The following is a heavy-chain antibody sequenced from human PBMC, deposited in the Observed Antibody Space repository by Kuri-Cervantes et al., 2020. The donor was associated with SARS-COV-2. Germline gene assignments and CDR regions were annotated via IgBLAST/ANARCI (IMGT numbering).Heavy chain of an antibody. CDR1: GGSLSYYY. V-gene: IGHV4-34*01. Sequence: ESLKISCEVYGGSLSYYYWSWVRQPPGKGLEWIGEINHSGSTNYNPSLKSRVTISVDTSKNQFSLKLSSVTAADTAVYYCARQMMSSITIFGVVITRNWFDPWGQGTLVTVSS. J-gene: IGHJ5*02. D-gene: IGHD3-3*01. CDR2: INHSGST. CDR3: ARQMMSSITIFGVVITRNWFDP.